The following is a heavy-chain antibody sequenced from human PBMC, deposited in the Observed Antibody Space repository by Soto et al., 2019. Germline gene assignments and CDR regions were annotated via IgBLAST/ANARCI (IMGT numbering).Heavy chain of an antibody. Sequence: QVQLQQWGAGLLKPSETLSLTCAVYGGSFSGYYWSWIRQPPGKGLEWIGEINHSGSTNYNPSLKSRVTISGDTSKNQFSLKLSSVTAADTAVYYCARGGYSGYVNWGQGTLVTVSS. V-gene: IGHV4-34*01. CDR2: INHSGST. CDR3: ARGGYSGYVN. D-gene: IGHD5-12*01. CDR1: GGSFSGYY. J-gene: IGHJ4*02.